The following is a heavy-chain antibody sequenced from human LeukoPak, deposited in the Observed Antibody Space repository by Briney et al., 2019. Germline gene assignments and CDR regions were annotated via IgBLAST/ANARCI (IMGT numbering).Heavy chain of an antibody. J-gene: IGHJ6*03. Sequence: EASVKVSCKASGGTFSSYAISWVRQAPGQGLEWMGGIIPIFGTANYAQKFQGRVTITTDESTSTAYMELSSLRSEDTAVYYCARAHYDFWSGHYYYYYYMDVWGKGTTVTVSS. CDR2: IIPIFGTA. D-gene: IGHD3-3*01. V-gene: IGHV1-69*05. CDR3: ARAHYDFWSGHYYYYYYMDV. CDR1: GGTFSSYA.